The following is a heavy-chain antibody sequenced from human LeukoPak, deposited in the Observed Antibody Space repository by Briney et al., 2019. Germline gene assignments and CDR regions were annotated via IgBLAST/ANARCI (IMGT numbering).Heavy chain of an antibody. V-gene: IGHV1-18*01. J-gene: IGHJ5*02. CDR3: ARPHLGYCSGGSCYGAWFDP. CDR2: ISAYNGNT. Sequence: GASVKVSCKASGYTFTSYAMHWVRQAPGQRLEWMGWISAYNGNTNYAQKLQGRVTMTTDTSTSTAYMELRSLRSDDTAVYYCARPHLGYCSGGSCYGAWFDPWGQGTLVTVSS. D-gene: IGHD2-15*01. CDR1: GYTFTSYA.